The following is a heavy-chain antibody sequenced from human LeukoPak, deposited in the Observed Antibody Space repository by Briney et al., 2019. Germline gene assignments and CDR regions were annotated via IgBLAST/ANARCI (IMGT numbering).Heavy chain of an antibody. Sequence: KPGESLKISCKGSGYSFTSYWIGWVRQMPGKGLEWMGIIYPGDSDTRYSPFFQGQVTISADKSISTAYLQWSSLKASDTAMYYCAGLTYYYDSSGPPEWYFDYWGQGTLVTVSS. J-gene: IGHJ4*02. CDR3: AGLTYYYDSSGPPEWYFDY. CDR1: GYSFTSYW. CDR2: IYPGDSDT. V-gene: IGHV5-51*03. D-gene: IGHD3-22*01.